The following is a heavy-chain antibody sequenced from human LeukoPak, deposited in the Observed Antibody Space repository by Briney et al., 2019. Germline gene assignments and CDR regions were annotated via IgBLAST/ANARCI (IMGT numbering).Heavy chain of an antibody. D-gene: IGHD3-22*01. J-gene: IGHJ4*02. CDR3: ASGEEDYDSSGYYYRDY. Sequence: GGSLRLSCAASGFTFSSYGMHWVRQAPGKGLEWVANIKQDGSEKYYVDSVKGRFTISRDNAKNSLYLQMNSLRAEDTAVYYCASGEEDYDSSGYYYRDYWGQGTLVTVSS. CDR2: IKQDGSEK. V-gene: IGHV3-7*03. CDR1: GFTFSSYG.